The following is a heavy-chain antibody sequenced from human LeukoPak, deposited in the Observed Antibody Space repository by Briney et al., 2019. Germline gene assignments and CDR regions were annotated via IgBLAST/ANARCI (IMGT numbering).Heavy chain of an antibody. V-gene: IGHV1-2*02. CDR2: INPNSGGT. CDR3: ASLVGTYSSSSGVDY. J-gene: IGHJ4*02. CDR1: GYTFTGYY. D-gene: IGHD6-6*01. Sequence: ASVKVSCKASGYTFTGYYMHWVRQAPGQELEWMGWINPNSGGTNYAQKFQGRVTMTRDTSISTAYMELSRLRSDDTAVYYCASLVGTYSSSSGVDYWGQGTLVTVSS.